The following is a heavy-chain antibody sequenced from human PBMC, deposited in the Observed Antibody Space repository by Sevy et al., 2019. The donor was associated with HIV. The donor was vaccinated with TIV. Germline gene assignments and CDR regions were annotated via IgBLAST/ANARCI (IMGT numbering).Heavy chain of an antibody. V-gene: IGHV4-39*01. CDR2: IYYSGST. J-gene: IGHJ4*02. Sequence: KQSQTLSLTCTVSGGSISSSSYYWGWIRQPPGKGLEWIGNIYYSGSTYYNPSLKSRVTISLDTSKNQYSLKLSSVTAADTAVYYCASLTGGEILYYFDYWGQGTLVTVSS. CDR1: GGSISSSSYY. CDR3: ASLTGGEILYYFDY. D-gene: IGHD3-9*01.